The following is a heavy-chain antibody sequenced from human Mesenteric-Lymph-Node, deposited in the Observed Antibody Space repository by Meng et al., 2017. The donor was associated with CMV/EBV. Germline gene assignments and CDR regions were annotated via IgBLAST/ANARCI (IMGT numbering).Heavy chain of an antibody. Sequence: GGSLRLSCAASGFNFRGYTMNWVRQSPEKGLEWVSSIGPTSDFKYYADSLQGRFTISRDNAKDSLFLQMNNLRGDDTAVYYCVRGPTSAVDYWGQGTLVTVSS. CDR3: VRGPTSAVDY. CDR2: IGPTSDFK. D-gene: IGHD4-23*01. CDR1: GFNFRGYT. J-gene: IGHJ4*02. V-gene: IGHV3-21*01.